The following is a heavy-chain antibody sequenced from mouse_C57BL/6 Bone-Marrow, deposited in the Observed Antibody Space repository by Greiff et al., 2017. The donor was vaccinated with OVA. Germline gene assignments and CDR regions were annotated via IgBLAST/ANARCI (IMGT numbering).Heavy chain of an antibody. Sequence: QVQLKQPGTELVKPGASVKLSCKASGYTFTSYWMHWVKQRPGQGLEWIGNINPSNGGTNYNEKFKSKATLTVDKSSSTAYMQLSSLTSEDSAVYYCARRFNYYGSSYDAMDYWGQGTSVTVSS. J-gene: IGHJ4*01. CDR2: INPSNGGT. CDR3: ARRFNYYGSSYDAMDY. CDR1: GYTFTSYW. D-gene: IGHD1-1*01. V-gene: IGHV1-53*01.